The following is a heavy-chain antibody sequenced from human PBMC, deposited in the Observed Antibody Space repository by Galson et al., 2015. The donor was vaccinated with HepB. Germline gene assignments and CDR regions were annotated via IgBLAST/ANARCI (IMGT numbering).Heavy chain of an antibody. CDR3: ASKQPRSSGYYNAFHYYGMDV. CDR2: ISYDGSNK. V-gene: IGHV3-30-3*01. J-gene: IGHJ6*02. Sequence: SLRLSCAASGFTFSSYAMHWVRQAPGKGLEWVAVISYDGSNKYYADSVKGRFTISRDNSKNTLYLQMNSLRAEDTAVYYCASKQPRSSGYYNAFHYYGMDVWGQGTTVTVSS. CDR1: GFTFSSYA. D-gene: IGHD3-22*01.